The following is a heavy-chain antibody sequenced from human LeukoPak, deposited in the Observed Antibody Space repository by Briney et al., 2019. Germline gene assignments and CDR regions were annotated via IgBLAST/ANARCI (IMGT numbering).Heavy chain of an antibody. J-gene: IGHJ4*02. CDR1: GFTFSSYG. CDR2: LGYDGTNK. D-gene: IGHD3-16*02. V-gene: IGHV3-33*01. CDR3: ARDMITFGGVIVTRGL. Sequence: RTGGSLRLSCAASGFTFSSYGMHWVRQAPGKGLEWVAVLGYDGTNKYYADSVKGRFTISRDNSKNTLYLQMNSLRAEDTAVYYCARDMITFGGVIVTRGLWGQGTLVTVSS.